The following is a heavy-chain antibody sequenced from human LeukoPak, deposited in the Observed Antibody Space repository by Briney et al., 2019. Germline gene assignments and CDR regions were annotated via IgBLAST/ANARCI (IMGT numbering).Heavy chain of an antibody. J-gene: IGHJ5*02. CDR1: GGTFSSYA. CDR2: IIPIFGTA. D-gene: IGHD6-19*01. V-gene: IGHV1-69*05. Sequence: GASVKVSCKASGGTFSSYAISWVRQAPGQGLEWMGGIIPIFGTANYAQKFQGRVTITTDESTSTAYMELSSLRSEDTAVYYCARVWRSSDNWFDPWGQGTLVTVSS. CDR3: ARVWRSSDNWFDP.